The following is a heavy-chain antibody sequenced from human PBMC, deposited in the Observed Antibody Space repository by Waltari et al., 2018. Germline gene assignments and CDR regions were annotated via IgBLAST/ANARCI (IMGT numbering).Heavy chain of an antibody. CDR2: INPNSGGT. CDR3: ARERRNPYYYGSGSYGDY. D-gene: IGHD3-10*01. J-gene: IGHJ4*02. V-gene: IGHV1-2*06. Sequence: QVQLVQSGAEVKKPGASVKVSYKASGYTFTGYYMHWVRQAPGQGLEWMGRINPNSGGTNYAQKFQGRVTMTRDTSISTAYMELSRLRSDDTAVYYCARERRNPYYYGSGSYGDYWGQGTLVTVSS. CDR1: GYTFTGYY.